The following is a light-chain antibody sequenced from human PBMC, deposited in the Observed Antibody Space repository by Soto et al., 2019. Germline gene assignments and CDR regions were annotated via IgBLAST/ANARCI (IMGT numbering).Light chain of an antibody. CDR1: QGISSA. J-gene: IGKJ4*01. CDR3: QQFNSYLLT. V-gene: IGKV1-13*02. CDR2: DAS. Sequence: AIQLTQSPSSLSASVGDRVTITCRASQGISSALAWYQQKPGKAPKLLIYDASSLESGVPSRFSGSGSGTDFTLTFSSMQPEDFATDYCQQFNSYLLTFGGGTKVEIK.